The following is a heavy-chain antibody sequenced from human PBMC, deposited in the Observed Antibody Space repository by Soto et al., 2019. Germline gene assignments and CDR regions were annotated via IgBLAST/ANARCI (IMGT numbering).Heavy chain of an antibody. Sequence: EVQLVESGGGLVQPGGSLKLSCAGSGFSFSGSAINWVRQPSGQGLEWVGRIRDKANHYASAYDVTVRGRFTISRDDSKNTAYLQMNSLKTEDTAVYYCTGPPSGSYCDDSDYWGQGTLFTVS. D-gene: IGHD1-26*01. CDR1: GFSFSGSA. CDR2: IRDKANHYAS. CDR3: TGPPSGSYCDDSDY. J-gene: IGHJ4*02. V-gene: IGHV3-73*01.